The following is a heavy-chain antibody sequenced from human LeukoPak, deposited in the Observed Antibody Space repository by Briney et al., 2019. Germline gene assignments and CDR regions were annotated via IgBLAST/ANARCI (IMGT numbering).Heavy chain of an antibody. Sequence: GGSLRLSCAASGFTFDDYAMHWVRQAPGKGLEWVSGISRNSGSIGYADSVKGRFTISRDNAKNSLYLQMNSLRAEDTALYYCVKDRGEVHYYGMDVWGQGTTVTVSS. D-gene: IGHD3-10*01. V-gene: IGHV3-9*01. CDR2: ISRNSGSI. CDR1: GFTFDDYA. J-gene: IGHJ6*02. CDR3: VKDRGEVHYYGMDV.